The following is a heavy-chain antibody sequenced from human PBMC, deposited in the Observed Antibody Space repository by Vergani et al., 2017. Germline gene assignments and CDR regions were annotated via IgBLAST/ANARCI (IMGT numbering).Heavy chain of an antibody. CDR1: VYTFSNYY. Sequence: QGQVVQSGAEVKNSGASVKVSCKTSVYTFSNYYMHWVRQAPGQGLEWMGIINPSGGHTNYAQKFQGRVTMTRDTSTSTVYMELSSLRSEDTAIYYCARGDYGILTGYRYWGQGTLVTVSA. CDR2: INPSGGHT. J-gene: IGHJ4*02. V-gene: IGHV1-46*03. D-gene: IGHD3-9*01. CDR3: ARGDYGILTGYRY.